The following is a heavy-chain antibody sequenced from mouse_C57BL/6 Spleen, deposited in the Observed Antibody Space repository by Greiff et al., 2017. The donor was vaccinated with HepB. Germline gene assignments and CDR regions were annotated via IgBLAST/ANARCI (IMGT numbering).Heavy chain of an antibody. CDR2: ISSGSSTI. J-gene: IGHJ2*01. CDR1: GFTFSDYG. V-gene: IGHV5-17*01. Sequence: EVQLVESGGGLVKPGGSLKLSCAASGFTFSDYGMHWVRQAPEKGLEWVAYISSGSSTIYYADTVKGRFTISRDNAKNTLFLQMTSLRSEDTAMYYCARDPRDYFDYWGQGTTHTVSS. CDR3: ARDPRDYFDY.